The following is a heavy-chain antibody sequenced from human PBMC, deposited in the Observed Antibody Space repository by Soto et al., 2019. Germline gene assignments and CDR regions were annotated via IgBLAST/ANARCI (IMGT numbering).Heavy chain of an antibody. J-gene: IGHJ4*02. CDR2: IVVGSGNT. CDR1: GFTFTSSA. Sequence: SLKVSCKASGFTFTSSAMQWGRQARGQRLEWIGWIVVGSGNTKYSQKFQGRVTITRDTSASTAYMELSSLRSEDTAVYYCARDREQWLVRYYFDYWGQGTLVTVSS. D-gene: IGHD6-19*01. V-gene: IGHV1-58*02. CDR3: ARDREQWLVRYYFDY.